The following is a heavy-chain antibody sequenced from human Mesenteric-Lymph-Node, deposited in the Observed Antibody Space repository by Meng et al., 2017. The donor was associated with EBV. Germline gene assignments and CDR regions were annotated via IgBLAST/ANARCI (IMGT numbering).Heavy chain of an antibody. Sequence: QVQRVQSGAEGKKPGASMRASCKPSGYSFSNYGITWVRLAPGQGLEWMGLISAYNGDTNYAQKFQGRVTMTTDTSTGTAYMELGSLRSDDTAVYYCAREGGYYYNYDYWGQGTLVTVSS. CDR1: GYSFSNYG. V-gene: IGHV1-18*01. J-gene: IGHJ4*02. CDR3: AREGGYYYNYDY. CDR2: ISAYNGDT. D-gene: IGHD3-22*01.